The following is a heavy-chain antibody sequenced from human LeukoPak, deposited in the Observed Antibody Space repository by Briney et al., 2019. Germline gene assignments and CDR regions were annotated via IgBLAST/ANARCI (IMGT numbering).Heavy chain of an antibody. J-gene: IGHJ3*02. CDR2: IYYSGTT. D-gene: IGHD1-26*01. CDR1: GGSIGSYF. V-gene: IGHV4-59*01. CDR3: ARSLGATANDAFDM. Sequence: SETLSLTCTVSGGSIGSYFWSWIRQPPGKGLEWIGFIYYSGTTNYNPSLKSRVTISVDTSKNQFSLKVSPVTAADTALYYCARSLGATANDAFDMWGQGTMVTVSS.